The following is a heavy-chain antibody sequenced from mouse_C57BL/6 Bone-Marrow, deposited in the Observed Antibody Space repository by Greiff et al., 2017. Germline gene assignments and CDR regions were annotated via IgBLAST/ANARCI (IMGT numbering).Heavy chain of an antibody. Sequence: VKLMESGAELVRPGTSVKMSCKASGYTFTNYWIGWAKQRPGHGLEWIGDIYPGGGYTNYNEKFKGKATLTADKSSSTAYMQFSSLTSEDSAIYYCARMGLLHWYFDVWGTGTTVTVSS. CDR2: IYPGGGYT. CDR3: ARMGLLHWYFDV. D-gene: IGHD3-3*01. J-gene: IGHJ1*03. V-gene: IGHV1-63*01. CDR1: GYTFTNYW.